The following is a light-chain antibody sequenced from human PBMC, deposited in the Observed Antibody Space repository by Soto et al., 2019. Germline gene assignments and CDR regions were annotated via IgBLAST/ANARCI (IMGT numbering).Light chain of an antibody. V-gene: IGKV1-39*01. Sequence: DIQMTQSPSSLSAAVGDRVIFTCRASQSISTHLNWYQQRPGKAPKLLIYSASSLQSGVPSMVSGGGSGTVFTLTISSLQPEDFATYYCQQSYSVPLTFGGGTNIAIK. CDR2: SAS. CDR1: QSISTH. CDR3: QQSYSVPLT. J-gene: IGKJ4*01.